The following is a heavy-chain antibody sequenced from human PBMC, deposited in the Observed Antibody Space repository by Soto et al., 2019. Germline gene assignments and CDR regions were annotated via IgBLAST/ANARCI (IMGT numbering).Heavy chain of an antibody. Sequence: QVQLVQSGAEVKKPGASVKVSCEASGYTFTTYDINWVRQATGQGLEWMGWMNSKSGNTGYAQKFQGRLTMTRDPSISTAYMELSSLTSDDAAIYFCGRGFLARDHYYYMDVWGKGTTVTVSS. CDR2: MNSKSGNT. V-gene: IGHV1-8*01. CDR3: GRGFLARDHYYYMDV. CDR1: GYTFTTYD. J-gene: IGHJ6*03.